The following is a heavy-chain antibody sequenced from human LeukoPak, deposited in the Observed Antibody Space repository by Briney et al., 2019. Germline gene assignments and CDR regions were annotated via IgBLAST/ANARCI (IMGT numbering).Heavy chain of an antibody. CDR3: TRDNLYCSSTSCSIDY. D-gene: IGHD2-2*01. CDR2: IRSKAYGGTT. J-gene: IGHJ4*02. Sequence: LPGGSLRLSCTASGFTLGDYAMSWVRQAPGKGLEWVGFIRSKAYGGTTEYAASVKGRFTISRDDSKSIAYLQMNSLKTEDTAVYYCTRDNLYCSSTSCSIDYWGQGTLVTVSS. V-gene: IGHV3-49*04. CDR1: GFTLGDYA.